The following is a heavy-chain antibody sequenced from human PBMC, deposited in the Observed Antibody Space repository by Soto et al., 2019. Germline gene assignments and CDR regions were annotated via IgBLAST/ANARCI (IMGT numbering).Heavy chain of an antibody. J-gene: IGHJ4*02. Sequence: QVRLVQSGAEVKRPGASVKVSCKASGYTFTGNYLHWVRQAPGQGLEWMGWINSNTGVTHYAQNFQGWVTMTRDTSTSTAYMELRSPKSDYTAVYSCARVFTSSRFDYWGQGSLVTVPS. V-gene: IGHV1-2*04. D-gene: IGHD2-2*01. CDR2: INSNTGVT. CDR3: ARVFTSSRFDY. CDR1: GYTFTGNY.